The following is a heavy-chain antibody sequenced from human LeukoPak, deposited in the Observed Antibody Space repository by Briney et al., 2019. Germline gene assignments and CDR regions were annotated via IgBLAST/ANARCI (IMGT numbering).Heavy chain of an antibody. J-gene: IGHJ5*02. V-gene: IGHV4-59*01. CDR1: GGSSSSYY. CDR3: ARDAYYYDSSGKITRWFDP. Sequence: PSETLSLTCTVSGGSSSSYYWSWIRQPPGKGLEWIGYIYYSGSTNYNPSLKSRVTISVDTSKNQFSLKLSSVTAADTAVYYCARDAYYYDSSGKITRWFDPWGQATLVTVSS. CDR2: IYYSGST. D-gene: IGHD3-22*01.